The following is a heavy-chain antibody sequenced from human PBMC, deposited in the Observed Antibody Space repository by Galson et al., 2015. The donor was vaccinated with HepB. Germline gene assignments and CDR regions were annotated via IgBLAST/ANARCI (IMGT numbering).Heavy chain of an antibody. CDR2: INPSDGSI. V-gene: IGHV1-46*01. Sequence: SVKVSCKASGYTFTTYYAHWVRQAPGQGLEWVGIINPSDGSISHTQKFQGRITMTRDTSTSTLYMELSSLSSEDTAVYYCARNINWGSDYWGQGTLVTVSS. CDR3: ARNINWGSDY. D-gene: IGHD7-27*01. CDR1: GYTFTTYY. J-gene: IGHJ4*02.